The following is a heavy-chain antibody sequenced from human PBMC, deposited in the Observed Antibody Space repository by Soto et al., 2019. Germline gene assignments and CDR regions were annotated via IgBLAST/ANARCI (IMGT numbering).Heavy chain of an antibody. CDR1: GGSISSGDYY. CDR3: ARASTGELWVYANWFDP. V-gene: IGHV4-30-4*01. D-gene: IGHD3-16*01. Sequence: SETLSLTCTVSGGSISSGDYYWSWIRQPPGKGLEWIGFIYYSGGTYYKTSLKSRVTISVDTSKNKFSLNLSSVTAADTAVYYCARASTGELWVYANWFDPWGPGTLVTVSS. CDR2: IYYSGGT. J-gene: IGHJ5*02.